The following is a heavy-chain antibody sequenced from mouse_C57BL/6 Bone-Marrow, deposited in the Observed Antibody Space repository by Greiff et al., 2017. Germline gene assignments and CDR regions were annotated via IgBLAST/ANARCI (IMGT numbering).Heavy chain of an antibody. V-gene: IGHV5-9-1*02. Sequence: EVKLMESGEGLVKPGGSLKLSCAASGFTFSSYAMSWVRQTPEQRLEWVAYISSGGDYIYYADTVKGRFTISRDNARNTLYLQMSSLKSEDTAMYYCTRDEDYYGSSYYWYFDVWGTGTTVTVSS. CDR1: GFTFSSYA. J-gene: IGHJ1*03. CDR2: ISSGGDYI. D-gene: IGHD1-1*01. CDR3: TRDEDYYGSSYYWYFDV.